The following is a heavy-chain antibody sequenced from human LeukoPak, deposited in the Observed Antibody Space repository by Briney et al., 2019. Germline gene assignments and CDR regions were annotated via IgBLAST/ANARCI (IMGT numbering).Heavy chain of an antibody. Sequence: SETLSLTCAVSGYSIRSGDYWGWIRQSPGKGLEWIGSIYHSGSTHYNPSLKSRVTISVGTSKDQFSLKLSSVTAADTAVYYCARNRSVTTTPGFDHWGQGTLVTVSS. D-gene: IGHD4-17*01. CDR2: IYHSGST. CDR1: GYSIRSGDY. V-gene: IGHV4-38-2*01. J-gene: IGHJ4*02. CDR3: ARNRSVTTTPGFDH.